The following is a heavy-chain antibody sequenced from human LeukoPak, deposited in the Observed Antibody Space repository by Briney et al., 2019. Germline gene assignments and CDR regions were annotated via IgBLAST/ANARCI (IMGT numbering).Heavy chain of an antibody. CDR3: PKGCATTSCYTSEY. D-gene: IGHD2-2*02. J-gene: IGHJ4*02. CDR1: GFTFSSYA. CDR2: ISGSGDST. Sequence: AGGSLRLSCAASGFTFSSYAMSWVRQAPGRGLEWVSTISGSGDSTYYADSVKGRFTISRDNSKNTLYLQMNSLRPEDTAVYYCPKGCATTSCYTSEYWGREPWSPSPQ. V-gene: IGHV3-23*01.